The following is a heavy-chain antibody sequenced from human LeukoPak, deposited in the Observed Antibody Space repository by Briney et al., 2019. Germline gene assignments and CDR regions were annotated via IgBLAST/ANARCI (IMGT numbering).Heavy chain of an antibody. CDR1: GGTFSSYA. CDR2: IIPIFGTA. J-gene: IGHJ4*02. CDR3: ASSFYDFWSGSGDY. V-gene: IGHV1-69*05. Sequence: GASVKVSCKASGGTFSSYAISWVRQAPGQGLEWMGGIIPIFGTANYAQKFQGRVTITTDESTSTAYMELSSLRSEDTAVYYCASSFYDFWSGSGDYWGQGTLVTVSS. D-gene: IGHD3-3*01.